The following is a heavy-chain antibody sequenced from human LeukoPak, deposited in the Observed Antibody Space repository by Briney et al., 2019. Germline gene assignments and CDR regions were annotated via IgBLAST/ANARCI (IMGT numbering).Heavy chain of an antibody. CDR1: GFTLSRYW. CDR2: RKGDGRTK. J-gene: IGHJ6*02. D-gene: IGHD3-16*01. CDR3: ARWVITPYYGMDV. V-gene: IGHV3-7*05. Sequence: GGSLRLSCAASGFTLSRYWMTWVRQAPGKGLEGVASRKGDGRTKLYVDSLKGRFTISRDNAKNSLYLQMNSLRGEDTALYYCARWVITPYYGMDVWGQGTTVTLSS.